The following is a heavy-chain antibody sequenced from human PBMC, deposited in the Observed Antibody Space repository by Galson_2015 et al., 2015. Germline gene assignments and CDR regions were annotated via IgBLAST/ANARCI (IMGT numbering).Heavy chain of an antibody. Sequence: SVKVSCKASGYTFTAYAMHWVRQAPGQRLEWMGSINAGNGNTKYSQKFQGRVTITSDTSASTAYMELTSLRSEDTAVYYCARDSSAYDYVWGTYRFHSDYWGQGTLVTVSS. CDR3: ARDSSAYDYVWGTYRFHSDY. CDR2: INAGNGNT. V-gene: IGHV1-3*01. CDR1: GYTFTAYA. J-gene: IGHJ4*02. D-gene: IGHD3-16*02.